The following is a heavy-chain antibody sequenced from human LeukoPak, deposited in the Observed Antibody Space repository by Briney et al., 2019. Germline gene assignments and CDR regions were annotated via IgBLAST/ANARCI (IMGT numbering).Heavy chain of an antibody. CDR2: IIPIFGTA. V-gene: IGHV1-69*13. CDR3: ARETRLGSRDY. J-gene: IGHJ4*02. Sequence: ASVKVSCKAFGGTFSSYAISWVRQAPGQGLEWMGGIIPIFGTANYAQKFQGRVTITADESTSTAYMELSSLRSEDTAVYYCARETRLGSRDYWGQGTLVTVSS. CDR1: GGTFSSYA. D-gene: IGHD1-26*01.